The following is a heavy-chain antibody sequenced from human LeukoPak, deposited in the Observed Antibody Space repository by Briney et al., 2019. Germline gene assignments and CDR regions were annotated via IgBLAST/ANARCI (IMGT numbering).Heavy chain of an antibody. V-gene: IGHV4-30-4*08. CDR1: GGSIGSGDYY. Sequence: SETLSLTCTVSGGSIGSGDYYWRWIRQPPGKGLEWIGYIYYSGSTYYNPSLKSRVTISVDTSKNQFSLKLSSVIAADTAVYYCARLEISSTSFFDYWGQGTLVTVSS. CDR3: ARLEISSTSFFDY. J-gene: IGHJ4*02. D-gene: IGHD2-2*01. CDR2: IYYSGST.